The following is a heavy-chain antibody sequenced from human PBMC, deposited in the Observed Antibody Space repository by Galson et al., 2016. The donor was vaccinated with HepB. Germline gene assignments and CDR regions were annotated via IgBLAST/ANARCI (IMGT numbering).Heavy chain of an antibody. Sequence: SVKVSCKVSGYTLTELSMHWVRQAPGKGLEWMGGFEPEDGETIYAQKFQGRVTMTEDTSTDTAYMELSSLRSEDTAVYYCAREGGYYSSGGYYKHWYFDLWGRGTLVTVSS. CDR1: GYTLTELS. J-gene: IGHJ2*01. CDR2: FEPEDGET. CDR3: AREGGYYSSGGYYKHWYFDL. V-gene: IGHV1-24*01. D-gene: IGHD3-10*01.